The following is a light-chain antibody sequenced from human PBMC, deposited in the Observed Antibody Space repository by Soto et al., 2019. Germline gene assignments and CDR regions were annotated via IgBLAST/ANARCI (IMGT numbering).Light chain of an antibody. CDR2: GAS. CDR1: QSISSY. Sequence: DIHMTQSPSSLSASVGDIVTITCRASQSISSYLHWYHQKPGKAPKLLVYGASSLQSGVPSRIRGSGSGTDFTLTISILQPEDFATYYGQQFYSALYTFGEGTKLE. CDR3: QQFYSALYT. J-gene: IGKJ2*01. V-gene: IGKV1-39*01.